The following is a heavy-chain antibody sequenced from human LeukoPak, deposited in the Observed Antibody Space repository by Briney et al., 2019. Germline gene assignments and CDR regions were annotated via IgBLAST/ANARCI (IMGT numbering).Heavy chain of an antibody. CDR1: GFTFSNYW. J-gene: IGHJ6*02. CDR2: INTDGSRI. V-gene: IGHV3-74*01. D-gene: IGHD2-2*01. CDR3: AKEGGYCSSTSCYEYYYGMDI. Sequence: GGSLRLSCAASGFTFSNYWMHWVRQAPGKGLVWVSRINTDGSRINYADSVKGRFTTSRDNAKNTVYLQMNSLRAEDTALYYCAKEGGYCSSTSCYEYYYGMDIWGQGTTVTVSS.